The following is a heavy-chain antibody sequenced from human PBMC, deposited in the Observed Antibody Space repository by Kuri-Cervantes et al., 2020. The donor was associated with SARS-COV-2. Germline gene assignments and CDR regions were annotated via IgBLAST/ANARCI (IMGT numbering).Heavy chain of an antibody. Sequence: ASVKVSCKASGGTFSSYAISWVRQAPGQGLEWMGWINTNTGNPTYAQGFTGRFVFSLDTSVSTAYLQISSLKAEDTAVYYCARGGMTTVTTAGYWGQGTLVTVSS. V-gene: IGHV7-4-1*02. CDR3: ARGGMTTVTTAGY. J-gene: IGHJ4*02. D-gene: IGHD4-11*01. CDR1: GGTFSSYA. CDR2: INTNTGNP.